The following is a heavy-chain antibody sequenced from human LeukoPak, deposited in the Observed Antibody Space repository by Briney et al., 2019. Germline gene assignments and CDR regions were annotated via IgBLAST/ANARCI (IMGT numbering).Heavy chain of an antibody. CDR1: GFSFSFSN. J-gene: IGHJ5*02. D-gene: IGHD5-18*01. Sequence: GGSLRLSCAASGFSFSFSNMNWVRQAPGKGLEWVSGTNWNGGSTGYADSVKGRFTISRDNAKNSLYLQMNSLRAEDSALYYCARDRGVDTAMVNWFDPWGQGTLVTVSS. CDR2: TNWNGGST. V-gene: IGHV3-20*04. CDR3: ARDRGVDTAMVNWFDP.